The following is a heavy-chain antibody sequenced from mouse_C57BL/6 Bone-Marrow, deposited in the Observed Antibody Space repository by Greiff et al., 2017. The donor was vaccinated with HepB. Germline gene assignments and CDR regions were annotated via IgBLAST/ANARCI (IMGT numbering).Heavy chain of an antibody. Sequence: VQLQQSGPELVKPGASVKISCKASGYTFTDYYMNWVKQSHGKSLEWIGDINPNNGGTSYNQKFKGKATLTVDKSSSTAYMELRSLTSEDSAVYYCAELWVRRAFEYWGQGTTLTVSS. D-gene: IGHD2-14*01. CDR2: INPNNGGT. CDR1: GYTFTDYY. J-gene: IGHJ2*01. V-gene: IGHV1-26*01. CDR3: AELWVRRAFEY.